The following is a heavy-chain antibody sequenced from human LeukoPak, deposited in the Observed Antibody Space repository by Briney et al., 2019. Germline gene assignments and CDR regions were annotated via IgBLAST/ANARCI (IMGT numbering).Heavy chain of an antibody. CDR1: GFTFDDYG. V-gene: IGHV3-20*01. J-gene: IGHJ4*02. CDR2: INWNGGST. CDR3: ARHYDSSCYLHFFDY. Sequence: GGSLRLSCAASGFTFDDYGMSWVRQAPGKGLEWVSGINWNGGSTGYADSVKGRFTISRDNAKNSLYLQMNSLRAEDTALYHCARHYDSSCYLHFFDYWGQGTLVTVSS. D-gene: IGHD3-22*01.